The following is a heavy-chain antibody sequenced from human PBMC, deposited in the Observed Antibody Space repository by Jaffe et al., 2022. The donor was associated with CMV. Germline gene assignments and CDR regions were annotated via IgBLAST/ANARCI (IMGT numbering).Heavy chain of an antibody. CDR3: TTASYYLHDYYYMDV. D-gene: IGHD1-26*01. Sequence: EVQLVESGGGLVKPGGSLRLSCAASGFTFSNAWMSWVRQAPGKGLEWVGRIKSKTDGGTTDYAAPVKGRFTISRDDSKNTLYLQMNSLKTEDTAVYYCTTASYYLHDYYYMDVWGKGTTVTVSS. CDR1: GFTFSNAW. J-gene: IGHJ6*03. CDR2: IKSKTDGGTT. V-gene: IGHV3-15*01.